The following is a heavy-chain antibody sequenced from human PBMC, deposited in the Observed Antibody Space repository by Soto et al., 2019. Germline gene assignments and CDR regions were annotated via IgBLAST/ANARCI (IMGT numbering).Heavy chain of an antibody. CDR1: GFTFSGSA. D-gene: IGHD4-17*01. CDR2: IRSKANSYAT. V-gene: IGHV3-73*01. J-gene: IGHJ6*02. CDR3: WVKRSTEPYLGMDV. Sequence: GGSLRLSCAASGFTFSGSAMHWVRQASGKGLEWVGRIRSKANSYATAYAASGKGRFTISRDDSKNTAYLQMNSLKTEDTAVYYCWVKRSTEPYLGMDVWGQGTTVTVSS.